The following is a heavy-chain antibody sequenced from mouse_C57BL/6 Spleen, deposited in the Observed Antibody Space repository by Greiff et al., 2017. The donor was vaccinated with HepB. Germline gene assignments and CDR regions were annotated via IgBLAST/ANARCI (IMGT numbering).Heavy chain of an antibody. Sequence: QVQLQQPGAELVRPGTSVKLSCKASGYTFTSYWMHWVKQRPGQGLEWIGVIDPSDSYTNYNQKFKGKATLTVDTSSSTAYMQLSSLTSEDSAVYYCARHPIITTVVATDYWDQGTTLTVSS. D-gene: IGHD1-1*01. J-gene: IGHJ2*01. CDR1: GYTFTSYW. CDR2: IDPSDSYT. CDR3: ARHPIITTVVATDY. V-gene: IGHV1-59*01.